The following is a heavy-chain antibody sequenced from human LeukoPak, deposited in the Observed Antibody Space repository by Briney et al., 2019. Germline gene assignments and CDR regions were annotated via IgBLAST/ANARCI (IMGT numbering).Heavy chain of an antibody. V-gene: IGHV1-8*03. J-gene: IGHJ6*03. D-gene: IGHD6-13*01. CDR3: AKSSSWVDYMDV. CDR2: MNPNSGNT. Sequence: ASVKVSCKASGYTFTSYDINWVRQATGQGLEWMGWMNPNSGNTGYAQKFQGRVTITRNTSISTAYMELSSLRAEDTALYYCAKSSSWVDYMDVWGKGTTVTISS. CDR1: GYTFTSYD.